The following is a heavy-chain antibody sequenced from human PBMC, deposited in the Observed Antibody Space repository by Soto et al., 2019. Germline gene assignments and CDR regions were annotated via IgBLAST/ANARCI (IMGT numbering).Heavy chain of an antibody. D-gene: IGHD2-15*01. CDR3: AKGRYIVVVVAATLSGDWFDP. Sequence: QVQLVESGGGVVQPGRSLRLSCAASGFTFSSYGMHWVRQAPGKGLEWVAVISYDGSNKYYADSVKGRFTISRDNSKNTRYLQMNSLRAEDTAVYYCAKGRYIVVVVAATLSGDWFDPWGQGTLVTVSS. CDR1: GFTFSSYG. CDR2: ISYDGSNK. J-gene: IGHJ5*02. V-gene: IGHV3-30*18.